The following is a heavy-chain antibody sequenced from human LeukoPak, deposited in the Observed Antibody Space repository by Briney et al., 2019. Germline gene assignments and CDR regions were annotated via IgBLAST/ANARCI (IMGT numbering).Heavy chain of an antibody. CDR2: IYPGDSDT. D-gene: IGHD3-10*01. V-gene: IGHV5-51*01. Sequence: GESLKISCKGSGYSFTSYWIGWVRQMPGKGLEWMGIIYPGDSDTRYSPSFQGQVTISADKSISTAYLQWSSLKASDTAMYYCARLRYGSGRMCYFDYWGQGTLVTVSS. CDR1: GYSFTSYW. CDR3: ARLRYGSGRMCYFDY. J-gene: IGHJ4*02.